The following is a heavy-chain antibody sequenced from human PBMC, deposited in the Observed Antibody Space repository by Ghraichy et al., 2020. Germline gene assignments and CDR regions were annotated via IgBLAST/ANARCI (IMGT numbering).Heavy chain of an antibody. CDR1: GGASSRDT. J-gene: IGHJ2*01. CDR2: IIPILGIP. D-gene: IGHD3-10*01. Sequence: SVKVSCTASGGASSRDTFSWVRQAPGQGLEWLGRIIPILGIPTYAQKFQGRVTITADTSTNTAYLELSSLRSDDTAVYFCAGDRITLVRGVKKDPGYWYFDLWGRGTLLTVSS. V-gene: IGHV1-69*04. CDR3: AGDRITLVRGVKKDPGYWYFDL.